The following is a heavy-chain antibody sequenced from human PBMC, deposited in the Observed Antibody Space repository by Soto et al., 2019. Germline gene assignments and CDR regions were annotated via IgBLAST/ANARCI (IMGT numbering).Heavy chain of an antibody. CDR2: ISAYNGNT. CDR1: GYTFTSYG. CDR3: ARQYYYDSSGYYYSYAFDI. J-gene: IGHJ3*02. Sequence: ASVKVSCKASGYTFTSYGISWVRQAPGQGLEWMGWISAYNGNTNYAQKLQGRVTMTTDTSTSTAYMELRSLRSDDTAVYYCARQYYYDSSGYYYSYAFDIWGQGTMVTVSS. V-gene: IGHV1-18*04. D-gene: IGHD3-22*01.